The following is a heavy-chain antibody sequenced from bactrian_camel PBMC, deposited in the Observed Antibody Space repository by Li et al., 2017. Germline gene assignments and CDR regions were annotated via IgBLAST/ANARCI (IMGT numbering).Heavy chain of an antibody. CDR2: ITNDEDAP. J-gene: IGHJ6*01. Sequence: VQLVESGGGLGQPGGSLRLSCVVSGYTYRIRDHCTAWFRQAPGKGLEWVSTITNDEDAPTYADSVKGRFTLSRDNAKNMVYLHMTSLRPEDAGVYYCVRDYKSGDYRDDFGYWGQGTQVTVS. V-gene: IGHV3S40*01. CDR1: GYTYRIRD. CDR3: VRDYKSGDYRDDFGY. D-gene: IGHD4*01.